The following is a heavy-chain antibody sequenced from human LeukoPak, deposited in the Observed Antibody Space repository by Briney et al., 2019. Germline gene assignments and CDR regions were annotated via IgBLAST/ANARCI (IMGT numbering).Heavy chain of an antibody. CDR3: ARAQAVAGTTFDY. CDR1: GGSISSYY. V-gene: IGHV4-59*05. J-gene: IGHJ4*02. CDR2: IYYSGST. D-gene: IGHD6-19*01. Sequence: SETLSLTCTVSGGSISSYYWSWIRQPPGKGLEWIGSIYYSGSTYYNPSLKSRVTISVDTSKNQFSLKLSSVTAADTAVYYCARAQAVAGTTFDYWGQGTLVTVSS.